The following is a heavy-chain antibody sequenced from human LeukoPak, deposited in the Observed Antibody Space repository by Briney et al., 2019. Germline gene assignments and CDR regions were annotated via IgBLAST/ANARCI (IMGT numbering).Heavy chain of an antibody. D-gene: IGHD5-18*01. CDR3: ARVLGYSYGSDFDY. Sequence: GGSLRLSCAASGFTFSSYWMSWVRQAPGKGLEWVANIKQDGSEKYYVDSVKGRFTISRDNDKNSLYLQMNSLRAEDTAVYYCARVLGYSYGSDFDYWGQGTLVTVSS. V-gene: IGHV3-7*01. CDR2: IKQDGSEK. CDR1: GFTFSSYW. J-gene: IGHJ4*02.